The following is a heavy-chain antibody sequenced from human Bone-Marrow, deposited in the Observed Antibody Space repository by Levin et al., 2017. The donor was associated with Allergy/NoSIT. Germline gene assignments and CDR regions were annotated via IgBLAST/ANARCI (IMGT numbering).Heavy chain of an antibody. D-gene: IGHD6-13*01. J-gene: IGHJ4*02. CDR1: GFTFSSYA. CDR3: ARIWKIAAAGTNY. Sequence: GGSLRLSCAASGFTFSSYAMHWVRQAPGKGLEWVAVISYDGSNKYYADSVKGRFTISRDNSKNTLYLQMNSLRAEDTAVYYCARIWKIAAAGTNYWGQGTLVTVSS. V-gene: IGHV3-30-3*01. CDR2: ISYDGSNK.